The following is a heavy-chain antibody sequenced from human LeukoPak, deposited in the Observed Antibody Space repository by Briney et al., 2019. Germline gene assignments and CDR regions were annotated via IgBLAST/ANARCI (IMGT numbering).Heavy chain of an antibody. CDR1: GGSISANH. D-gene: IGHD1-26*01. CDR2: LHISGNT. V-gene: IGHV4-4*07. Sequence: SSETLSLTCTVSGGSISANHWVWIRQPAGKGLEWIGRLHISGNTNYNPSLESRVTISLDTSKNQFSLRMTTATAADTAVYFCARAPLRSSFDLWDQGIVVSVSS. J-gene: IGHJ4*02. CDR3: ARAPLRSSFDL.